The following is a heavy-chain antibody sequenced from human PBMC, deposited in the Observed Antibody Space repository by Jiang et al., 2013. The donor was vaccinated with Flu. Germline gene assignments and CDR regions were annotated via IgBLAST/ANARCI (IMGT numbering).Heavy chain of an antibody. Sequence: VKPSETLSLTCTVSGGSISSYYWSWIRQPPGKRLEWIGYIYYDGSTTYNPSLKSRVTISVDSSKNQFSLKLSSVTAADTAVYYCAREGGRDGYRNRPFDYWGQGTLVTVSS. CDR3: AREGGRDGYRNRPFDY. V-gene: IGHV4-59*01. CDR2: IYYDGST. J-gene: IGHJ4*02. CDR1: GGSISSYY. D-gene: IGHD5-24*01.